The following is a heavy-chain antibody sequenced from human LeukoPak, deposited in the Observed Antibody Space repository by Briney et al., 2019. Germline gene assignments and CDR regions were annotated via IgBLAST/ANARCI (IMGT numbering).Heavy chain of an antibody. Sequence: GGSLRLSCAASGFTFSSYGMHWVRQAPGKGLEWVAVISYDGSNKYYADSVKGRFTISRDNSKNTLYLQMNSLRAEDTAVYYCAKALHDSWGQGTLVTVSS. CDR2: ISYDGSNK. V-gene: IGHV3-30*18. CDR3: AKALHDS. CDR1: GFTFSSYG. J-gene: IGHJ4*02.